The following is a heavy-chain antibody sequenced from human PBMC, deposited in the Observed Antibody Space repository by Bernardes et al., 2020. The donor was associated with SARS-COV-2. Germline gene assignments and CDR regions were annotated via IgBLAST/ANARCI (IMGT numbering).Heavy chain of an antibody. CDR1: GFTFSSYW. Sequence: GSLRLSCAASGFTFSSYWMHWVRQAPGKGLVWVSRINSDGSSTSYADSVKGRFTISRDNAKNTLYLQMNSLRAEDTAVYYCARDPVSMVRELYGMDVWGQGTTVTVSS. D-gene: IGHD3-10*01. J-gene: IGHJ6*02. V-gene: IGHV3-74*01. CDR3: ARDPVSMVRELYGMDV. CDR2: INSDGSST.